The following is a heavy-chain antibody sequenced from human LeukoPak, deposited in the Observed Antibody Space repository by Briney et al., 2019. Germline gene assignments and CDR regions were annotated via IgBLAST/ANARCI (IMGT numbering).Heavy chain of an antibody. Sequence: PSETLSLTCNVSGASISSYYWSWLRQPPGKGLEWIAYTLYSGDTNYNPSLKSRVTISVDTSKNQFSLKLSSVTAADTAVYYCARFSRPGDNSGHYLDHWGQGTLVTVSS. CDR1: GASISSYY. V-gene: IGHV4-59*01. J-gene: IGHJ4*02. D-gene: IGHD6-19*01. CDR2: TLYSGDT. CDR3: ARFSRPGDNSGHYLDH.